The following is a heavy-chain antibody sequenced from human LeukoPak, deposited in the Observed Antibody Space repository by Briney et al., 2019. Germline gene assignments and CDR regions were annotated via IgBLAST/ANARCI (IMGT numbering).Heavy chain of an antibody. CDR2: ISSSSSYI. CDR1: GFTFSSYS. V-gene: IGHV3-21*01. Sequence: PGGSLRLSCAASGFTFSSYSMNWVRQAPGKGLEWVSSISSSSSYIYYADSVKGRFTISRDNAENSLYLQMNSLRAEGTAVYYCARSDYCGGDCYSSLSNYWGREPWSPSPQ. D-gene: IGHD2-21*02. CDR3: ARSDYCGGDCYSSLSNY. J-gene: IGHJ4*02.